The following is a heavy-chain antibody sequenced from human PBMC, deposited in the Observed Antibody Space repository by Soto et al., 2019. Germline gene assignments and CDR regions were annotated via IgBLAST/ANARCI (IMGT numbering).Heavy chain of an antibody. CDR2: INHSGST. D-gene: IGHD6-13*01. Sequence: PSETLSLTFAVYGGSFSGYYWGWIRQPPWKGLEWIGEINHSGSTNYNPSLTSRVTISVDTSKNQFSLKLSSVTAADTAAYYFARAPPRGAAAGQSWFDPWGQGTLVTVSS. J-gene: IGHJ5*02. CDR1: GGSFSGYY. V-gene: IGHV4-34*01. CDR3: ARAPPRGAAAGQSWFDP.